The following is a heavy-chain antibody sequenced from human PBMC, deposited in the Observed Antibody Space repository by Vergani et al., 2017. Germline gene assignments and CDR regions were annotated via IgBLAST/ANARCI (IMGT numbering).Heavy chain of an antibody. CDR2: VCHSGSA. CDR3: ARVDTAMATNAFDI. V-gene: IGHV4-38-2*02. CDR1: GYSISRGYY. J-gene: IGHJ3*02. D-gene: IGHD5-18*01. Sequence: QVQLQESGPGLVKPSETLALTCSVSGYSISRGYYWGWIRQPPGKGLEWIATVCHSGSAYYNPSLRRRVTISVETSKNQFSLKLSSVTAADTAVYYCARVDTAMATNAFDIWGQGTMVTVSS.